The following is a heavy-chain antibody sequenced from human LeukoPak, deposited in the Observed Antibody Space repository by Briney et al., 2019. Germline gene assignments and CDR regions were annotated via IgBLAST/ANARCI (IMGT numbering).Heavy chain of an antibody. CDR1: GFTFTTYW. J-gene: IGHJ4*02. V-gene: IGHV3-74*01. Sequence: GGSLRLSCAASGFTFTTYWMHWVRQVPGKGLVWVARIKGDGSSTRHADSMKGRFTISRDNVKNTLYLQMNSLRDEDTAVYYCVREGLECSGSSCQRAAFDYWGQGTLVTVSS. D-gene: IGHD2-2*01. CDR3: VREGLECSGSSCQRAAFDY. CDR2: IKGDGSST.